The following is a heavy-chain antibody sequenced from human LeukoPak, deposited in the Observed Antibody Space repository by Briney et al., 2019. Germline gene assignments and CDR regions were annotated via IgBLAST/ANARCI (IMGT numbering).Heavy chain of an antibody. CDR1: GGSISSDY. D-gene: IGHD3-16*01. Sequence: PSETLSLTCTVSGGSISSDYWSWIRQPPGKGLEWIAYIYYSGTTNYNPSLKSRVTISIDTSKNQFSLKLTSVTAADTAMYFCARRVTSSTFPRDAFDIWGQGTMVTVSS. CDR3: ARRVTSSTFPRDAFDI. V-gene: IGHV4-59*01. J-gene: IGHJ3*02. CDR2: IYYSGTT.